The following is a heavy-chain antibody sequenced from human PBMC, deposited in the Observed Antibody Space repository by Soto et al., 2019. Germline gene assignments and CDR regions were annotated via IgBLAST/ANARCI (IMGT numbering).Heavy chain of an antibody. V-gene: IGHV3-21*01. CDR1: GFTFSSYS. CDR3: ARDRKIIAAAGTHNWFDP. J-gene: IGHJ5*02. CDR2: ISSSSSYI. Sequence: EVQLVESGGGLVKPGGSLRLSCAASGFTFSSYSMNWVRQAPGKGLEWVSSISSSSSYIYYADSVKGRFTISRDNAKNSLYLQMNSLRAEDTAVYYCARDRKIIAAAGTHNWFDPWGQGTLVTVSS. D-gene: IGHD6-13*01.